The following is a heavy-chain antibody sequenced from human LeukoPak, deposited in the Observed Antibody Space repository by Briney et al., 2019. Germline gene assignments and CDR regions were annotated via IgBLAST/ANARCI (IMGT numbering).Heavy chain of an antibody. CDR2: IYYSGST. J-gene: IGHJ5*02. V-gene: IGHV4-39*01. CDR3: ARQVTAAAAPPHGFDP. D-gene: IGHD6-13*01. Sequence: PSETLSLTCTVSGGSISSSSYYWGWIRQPPGKGLEWIGSIYYSGSTYYNPSLKSRVTISVDTSKNQFSQKLSSVTAADTAVYYCARQVTAAAAPPHGFDPWGQGTLVTVSS. CDR1: GGSISSSSYY.